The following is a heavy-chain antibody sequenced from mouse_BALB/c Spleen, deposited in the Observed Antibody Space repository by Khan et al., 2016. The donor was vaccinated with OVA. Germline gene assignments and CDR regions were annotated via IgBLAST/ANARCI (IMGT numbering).Heavy chain of an antibody. V-gene: IGHV9-3-1*01. CDR1: GYTFKDYV. Sequence: QIQLVQSGPELKKPGETVKISCKASGYTFKDYVMNWVKQSPGEGLKWMGWMNTYTGEPTYADDFKGRFAFSLETSARTAYLQISSLKNEDTATXFCVRCHGGYWGRGTTLTVSS. CDR3: VRCHGGY. D-gene: IGHD6-1*01. CDR2: MNTYTGEP. J-gene: IGHJ2*01.